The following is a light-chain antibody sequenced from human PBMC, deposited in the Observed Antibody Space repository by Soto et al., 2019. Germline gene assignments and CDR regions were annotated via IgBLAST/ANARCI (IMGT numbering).Light chain of an antibody. CDR1: TSNIGGDP. CDR2: TND. J-gene: IGLJ1*01. CDR3: AAWDDSLEGYV. V-gene: IGLV1-44*01. Sequence: QSVLTQPPSASGTPGQRVAISCSGSTSNIGGDPVNWYQQLPGAAPKLLIYTNDQRPSGVPDRFSGSKSGTSASLAISGLQSEDEADYYCAAWDDSLEGYVFGAGTKLTVL.